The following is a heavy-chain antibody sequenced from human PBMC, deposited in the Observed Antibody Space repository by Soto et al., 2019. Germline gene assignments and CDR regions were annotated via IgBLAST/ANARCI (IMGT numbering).Heavy chain of an antibody. CDR1: GGSISSGDYY. D-gene: IGHD6-19*01. CDR2: IYYSGST. CDR3: AHDSSGPAFDI. Sequence: QVQLQESGPGLVKPSQTLSLTCTVSGGSISSGDYYWSWIRQPPGKGLEWIGYIYYSGSTYYNPSLKRRVTITVDTSKNQFTPKLSSGTAADTAVYYCAHDSSGPAFDIWGQGTMVTVSS. V-gene: IGHV4-30-4*01. J-gene: IGHJ3*02.